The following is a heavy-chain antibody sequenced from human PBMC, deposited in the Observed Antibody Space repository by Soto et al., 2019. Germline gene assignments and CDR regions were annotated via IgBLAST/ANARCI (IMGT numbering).Heavy chain of an antibody. D-gene: IGHD3-3*01. Sequence: QVQLVQSGAEVKKPGSSVKVSCKASGGTFSSYAISWVRQAPGQGLEWMGGIIPIFGTANYAQKFQGRVTITADESTSTAYMELSSLRSEDTAVYYCARDPLENYDFWSGPDWFDPWGQGTLVTVSS. CDR3: ARDPLENYDFWSGPDWFDP. CDR1: GGTFSSYA. J-gene: IGHJ5*02. V-gene: IGHV1-69*01. CDR2: IIPIFGTA.